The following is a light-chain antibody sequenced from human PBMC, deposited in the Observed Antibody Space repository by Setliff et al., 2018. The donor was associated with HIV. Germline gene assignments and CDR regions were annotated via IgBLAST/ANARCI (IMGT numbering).Light chain of an antibody. Sequence: QSVLTQPASVSGSPGQSITISCTGTSSDVGGYNYVSWYQQHPGKAPKLMIYDVSKRPSGVSNRFSGSRSGNTASLTISGLQAEDEADYYCCSYTSSSTRLFGGGTKVTVL. CDR1: SSDVGGYNY. CDR2: DVS. CDR3: CSYTSSSTRL. J-gene: IGLJ2*01. V-gene: IGLV2-14*01.